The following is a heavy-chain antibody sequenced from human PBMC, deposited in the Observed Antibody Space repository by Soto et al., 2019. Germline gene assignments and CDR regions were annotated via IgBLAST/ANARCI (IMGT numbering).Heavy chain of an antibody. CDR1: SGSVTFHR. CDR2: TSDTGNT. V-gene: IGHV4-59*02. Sequence: PSQCLSLTSFVSSGSVTFHRLSWIRQFPRQGLEWIAYTSDTGNTNYNPSLQSRVTISLDTSKNQLSLKLTSMTAADTAVYYCARDMHAGFNHYFGPWGQGTLVTVSS. CDR3: ARDMHAGFNHYFGP. J-gene: IGHJ5*02. D-gene: IGHD1-26*01.